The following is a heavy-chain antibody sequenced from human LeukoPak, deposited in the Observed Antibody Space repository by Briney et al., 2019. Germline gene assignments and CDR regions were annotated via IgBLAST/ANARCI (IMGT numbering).Heavy chain of an antibody. J-gene: IGHJ4*02. CDR1: GYTFTSYA. V-gene: IGHV1-69*11. D-gene: IGHD6-13*01. Sequence: ASVKVSCKASGYTFTSYAMNWVRQAPGQGLEWMGWIIPILGSANYAQSFQGRVTMTADESTSTAYMELSSLRSEDTAVYYCATSSRTYSSTDYWGQGTLVTVSS. CDR2: IIPILGSA. CDR3: ATSSRTYSSTDY.